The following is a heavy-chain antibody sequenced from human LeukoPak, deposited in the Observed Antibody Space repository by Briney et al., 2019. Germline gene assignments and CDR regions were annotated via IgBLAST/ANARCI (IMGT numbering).Heavy chain of an antibody. Sequence: PSETLSLTCAVYGGSFSGYYWSWIRQPPGKGLEWIGEINHSGSTNYNPSLKSRVTISVDTSKNQFSLKLSSVTAADTAVYYCARVIKYSSSWPRVTWFDPWGQGTLVTVSS. V-gene: IGHV4-34*01. CDR3: ARVIKYSSSWPRVTWFDP. CDR1: GGSFSGYY. D-gene: IGHD6-13*01. CDR2: INHSGST. J-gene: IGHJ5*02.